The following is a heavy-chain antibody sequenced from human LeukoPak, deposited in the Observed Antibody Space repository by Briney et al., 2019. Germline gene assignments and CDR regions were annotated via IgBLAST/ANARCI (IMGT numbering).Heavy chain of an antibody. Sequence: PGRSLRLSCAASGFTFSSYAMHWVRQAPGKGLEWVAVISYDGSNKYYADSVKGRFTISRDNSKNTLYLQMNSLRAEDTAVYYCARDEGLSRGQGTLVTVSS. CDR3: ARDEGLS. V-gene: IGHV3-30-3*01. CDR2: ISYDGSNK. J-gene: IGHJ4*02. CDR1: GFTFSSYA. D-gene: IGHD3-16*02.